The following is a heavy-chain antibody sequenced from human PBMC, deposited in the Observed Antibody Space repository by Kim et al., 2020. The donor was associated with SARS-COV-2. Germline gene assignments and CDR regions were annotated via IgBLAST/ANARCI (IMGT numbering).Heavy chain of an antibody. CDR3: ARLSIHYYYDSSGYSDY. D-gene: IGHD3-22*01. J-gene: IGHJ4*02. CDR1: GYTFTSYY. Sequence: ASVKVSCKASGYTFTSYYMHWVRQAPGQGLEWMGIINPSGGSTSYAQKFQGRVTMTRDTSTSTVYMELSSLRSEDTAVYYCARLSIHYYYDSSGYSDYWGQGTLVTVSS. CDR2: INPSGGST. V-gene: IGHV1-46*01.